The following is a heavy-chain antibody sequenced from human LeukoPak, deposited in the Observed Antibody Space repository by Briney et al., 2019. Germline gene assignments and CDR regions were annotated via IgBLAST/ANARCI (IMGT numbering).Heavy chain of an antibody. CDR2: ISCYNGDT. CDR1: GYTFTHHG. CDR3: ARDPSNSSGYHAHFDS. J-gene: IGHJ4*02. V-gene: IGHV1-18*01. D-gene: IGHD3-22*01. Sequence: GASVKASCKASGYTFTHHGISWVRQAPGQGLEWMGWISCYNGDTMYAQNVQGRVTMTTDTSTRTAYIELRSLRSDDTAMYYCARDPSNSSGYHAHFDSWGQGTLVTVSS.